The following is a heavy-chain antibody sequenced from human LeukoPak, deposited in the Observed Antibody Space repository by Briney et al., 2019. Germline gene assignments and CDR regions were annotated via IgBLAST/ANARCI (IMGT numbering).Heavy chain of an antibody. CDR2: VSGSGDST. Sequence: GGSLRLSCAASGFTFSRYAMSWVRQAPGKGPEWVSAVSGSGDSTYYADSVKGRFSISRDNSKNTLYLQMNSLRGEDTAVCHCAKAAAATYVFDIWGQGTMVTVSS. V-gene: IGHV3-23*01. CDR1: GFTFSRYA. CDR3: AKAAAATYVFDI. D-gene: IGHD6-13*01. J-gene: IGHJ3*02.